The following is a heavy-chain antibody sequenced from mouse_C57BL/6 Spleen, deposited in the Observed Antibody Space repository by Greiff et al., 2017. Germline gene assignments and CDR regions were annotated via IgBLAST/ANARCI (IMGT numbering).Heavy chain of an antibody. D-gene: IGHD2-12*01. V-gene: IGHV5-17*01. CDR1: GFTFSDYG. CDR3: ARGSYDWFAY. CDR2: ISSGSSTI. J-gene: IGHJ3*01. Sequence: EVQLVESGGGLVKPGGSLKLSCAASGFTFSDYGMHWVRQAPEKGLEWVAYISSGSSTIYYADTVKGRFTISRDNAKNTLFLQMTSLRSEDTAMYYCARGSYDWFAYWGQGTLVTVSA.